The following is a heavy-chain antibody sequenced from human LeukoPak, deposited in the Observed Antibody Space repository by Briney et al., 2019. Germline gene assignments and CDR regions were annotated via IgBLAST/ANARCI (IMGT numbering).Heavy chain of an antibody. J-gene: IGHJ4*02. CDR1: GYSISSGYY. Sequence: PSETLSLTCTVSGYSISSGYYWGWIRQPPGKGLEWIGSIYHSGSTYYNPSLKSRVTISVDTSKNQFSLKLSSVTAADTAVYYCARQGAYSSSSDYWGQGTLVTVSS. CDR3: ARQGAYSSSSDY. V-gene: IGHV4-38-2*02. CDR2: IYHSGST. D-gene: IGHD6-6*01.